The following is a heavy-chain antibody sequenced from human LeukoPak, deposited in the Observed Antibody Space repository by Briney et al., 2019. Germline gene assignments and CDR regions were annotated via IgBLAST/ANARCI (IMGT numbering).Heavy chain of an antibody. V-gene: IGHV4-34*01. CDR1: GGSFSGHY. CDR3: ARGQKDSSGYLKWFDP. D-gene: IGHD3-22*01. Sequence: SETLSLTCAVYGGSFSGHYWSWIRQPPGKGLEWIGEMDHRGSANYNPSLTSLKNRVTISVDTSKKQFSLKVTSVTAADTAVFYCARGQKDSSGYLKWFDPWGQGTQVTVSS. J-gene: IGHJ5*02. CDR2: MDHRGSA.